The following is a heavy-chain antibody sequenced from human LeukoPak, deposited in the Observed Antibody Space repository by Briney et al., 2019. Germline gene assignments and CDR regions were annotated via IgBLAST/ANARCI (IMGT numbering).Heavy chain of an antibody. CDR2: IYWDDDK. J-gene: IGHJ4*02. Sequence: ESGPTLFHPTPTLTLTCTFSGFSLSTRGVGVGWIRQPPGKALEWLSLIYWDDDKRYSPSLKSRLTITKDTSKNQVALTMTNMDPVDTATYYCAHFARSLPFDYWGQGTLVTVSS. V-gene: IGHV2-5*02. CDR3: AHFARSLPFDY. CDR1: GFSLSTRGVG.